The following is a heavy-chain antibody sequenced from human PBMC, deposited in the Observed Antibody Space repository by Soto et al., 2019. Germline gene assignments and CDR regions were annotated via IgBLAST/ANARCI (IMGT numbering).Heavy chain of an antibody. CDR1: GFTFSSYG. CDR3: ARDGLQYKYFDY. CDR2: IWYDGSNK. D-gene: IGHD4-4*01. Sequence: LRLSCAASGFTFSSYGMHWVRQAPGKGLEWVAVIWYDGSNKYYADSVKGRFTISRDNSKNTLYLQMNSLRAEDTAVYYCARDGLQYKYFDYWGQGTLVTVSS. V-gene: IGHV3-33*01. J-gene: IGHJ4*02.